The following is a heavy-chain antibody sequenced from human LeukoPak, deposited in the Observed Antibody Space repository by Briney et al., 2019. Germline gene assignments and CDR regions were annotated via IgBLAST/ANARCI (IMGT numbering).Heavy chain of an antibody. CDR2: INHSGST. D-gene: IGHD1-26*01. CDR3: ARGRAIRGAARPKWELLEN. J-gene: IGHJ4*02. Sequence: SETLSLTCAVYGGSFSDYYRSWIRQPPGKGLEWIGEINHSGSTNYNPSLKSRVTISVDTSKNQFSLKLSSVTAADTAVYYCARGRAIRGAARPKWELLENWGQGTLVTISS. CDR1: GGSFSDYY. V-gene: IGHV4-34*01.